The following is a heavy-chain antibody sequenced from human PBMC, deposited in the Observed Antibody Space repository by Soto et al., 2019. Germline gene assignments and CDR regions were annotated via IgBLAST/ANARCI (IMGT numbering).Heavy chain of an antibody. CDR3: ARGITYYYGSGSSHFDY. CDR2: IGTAGDT. CDR1: GFTFSSYD. D-gene: IGHD3-10*01. V-gene: IGHV3-13*01. J-gene: IGHJ4*02. Sequence: GGSLRLSCAASGFTFSSYDMHWVRQATGKGLEWVSAIGTAGDTYYPGSVKGRFTISRENAKNSLYLQMNSLRAEDTAVYYCARGITYYYGSGSSHFDYWGQGTLVTVSS.